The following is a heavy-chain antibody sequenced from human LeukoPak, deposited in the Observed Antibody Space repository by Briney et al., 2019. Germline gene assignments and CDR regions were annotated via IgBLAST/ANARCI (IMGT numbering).Heavy chain of an antibody. D-gene: IGHD3-10*01. CDR3: ARSGSRLVWFGETMGYCDY. Sequence: ASVKVSCKVSGYTLTELSMHWVRQAPGKGLEWMGGFDPEDGETIYAQKFQGRVTMTEDTSTDTAYMELSSLRSDDTAVYYCARSGSRLVWFGETMGYCDYWGQGTLVTVSS. V-gene: IGHV1-24*01. CDR2: FDPEDGET. J-gene: IGHJ4*02. CDR1: GYTLTELS.